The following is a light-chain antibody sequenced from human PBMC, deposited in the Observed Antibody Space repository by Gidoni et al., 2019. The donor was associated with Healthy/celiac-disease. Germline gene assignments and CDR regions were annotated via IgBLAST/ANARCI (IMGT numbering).Light chain of an antibody. V-gene: IGKV1-39*01. CDR1: QSISSY. Sequence: DIQMSQCPSSLSASVGDRVTITRRASQSISSYLNWYQQKPGKVPKLLIYAASSLQSGVPSRFSGSGSGTDFTLTISSLQPEDVATYYCQQCYSTPLTFGPGTKVDIK. CDR2: AAS. J-gene: IGKJ3*01. CDR3: QQCYSTPLT.